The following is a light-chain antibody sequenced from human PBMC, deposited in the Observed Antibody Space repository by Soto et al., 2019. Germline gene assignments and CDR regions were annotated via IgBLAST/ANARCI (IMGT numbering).Light chain of an antibody. CDR2: EGN. J-gene: IGLJ2*01. CDR3: GSYASSRILL. Sequence: QSVLTHPASVSESPGQSITLSCTGTSSDVGTYNLVTWYQQHPGKAPKLIIYEGNKRPSGVSNRFSASKSGNTASLTITGFLAEDEADYYCGSYASSRILLFGGGSKVTVL. CDR1: SSDVGTYNL. V-gene: IGLV2-23*01.